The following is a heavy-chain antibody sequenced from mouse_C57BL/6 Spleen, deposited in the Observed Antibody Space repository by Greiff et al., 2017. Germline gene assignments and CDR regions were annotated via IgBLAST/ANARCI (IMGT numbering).Heavy chain of an antibody. J-gene: IGHJ3*01. CDR3: ARQDRYSSGYVSY. CDR1: GYTFTSYW. CDR2: IYPGSGST. V-gene: IGHV1-55*01. Sequence: QVQLQQSGAELVKPGASVKMSCKASGYTFTSYWITWVKQRPGQGLEWIGDIYPGSGSTNYNEKFKSKATLTVDTSSSTAYMQLSSLTSEDSAVYYGARQDRYSSGYVSYWGQGTLVTVSA. D-gene: IGHD3-2*02.